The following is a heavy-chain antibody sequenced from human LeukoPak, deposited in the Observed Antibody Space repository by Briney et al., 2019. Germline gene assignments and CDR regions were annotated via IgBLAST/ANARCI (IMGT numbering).Heavy chain of an antibody. CDR1: GGTFSSYA. CDR2: IIPIFGTA. J-gene: IGHJ4*02. V-gene: IGHV1-69*01. D-gene: IGHD3-3*01. CDR3: AREDYDFWSATPKGIDY. Sequence: SVKVSCKASGGTFSSYAISWVRQAPGQGLEWMGGIIPIFGTANYAQKFQGRVTITADESTSTAYMELSSLGSEDTAVYYCAREDYDFWSATPKGIDYWGQGTLVTVSS.